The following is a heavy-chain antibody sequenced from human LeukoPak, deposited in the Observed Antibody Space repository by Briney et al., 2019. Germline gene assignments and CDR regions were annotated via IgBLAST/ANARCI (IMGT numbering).Heavy chain of an antibody. V-gene: IGHV4-34*01. J-gene: IGHJ4*03. CDR1: GGSFSGYY. CDR2: INHSGST. Sequence: SETLSLTCAVYGGSFSGYYWSWIRQPPGKGLEWIGEINHSGSTNYNPSLKSRVTISVDTSKNQFSLKLSSVTAADTAVYYCARGKGDYWGQGTTVTVSS. CDR3: ARGKGDY.